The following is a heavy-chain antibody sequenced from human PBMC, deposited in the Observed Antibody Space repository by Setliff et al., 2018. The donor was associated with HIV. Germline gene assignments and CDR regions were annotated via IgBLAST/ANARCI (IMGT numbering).Heavy chain of an antibody. J-gene: IGHJ6*03. CDR2: ISYDGSRT. V-gene: IGHV3-30*10. Sequence: GGSLRLSCVASGFGFSNFAMHWVRQAPGKGVEWVSVISYDGSRTYYIDSVKGRFTISRDNSKNTLYLQMNSLRAEDTAVYFCARGPGVTRNYYYYMDVWGRGTTVTVSS. CDR3: ARGPGVTRNYYYYMDV. D-gene: IGHD7-27*01. CDR1: GFGFSNFA.